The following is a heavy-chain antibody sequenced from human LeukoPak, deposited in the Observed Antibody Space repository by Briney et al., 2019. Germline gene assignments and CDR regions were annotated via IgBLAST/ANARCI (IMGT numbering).Heavy chain of an antibody. CDR1: GFAVSGNY. V-gene: IGHV3-53*01. Sequence: PGGSLRLSCAASGFAVSGNYMTWVRQAPGKGLEWVSLIYSGGSTGYADSVKGRFTISRDNAKNSLYLQMNSLRAEDTALYYCARENFSTSCYDYWGQGTLVTVSS. J-gene: IGHJ4*02. CDR3: ARENFSTSCYDY. D-gene: IGHD2-2*01. CDR2: IYSGGST.